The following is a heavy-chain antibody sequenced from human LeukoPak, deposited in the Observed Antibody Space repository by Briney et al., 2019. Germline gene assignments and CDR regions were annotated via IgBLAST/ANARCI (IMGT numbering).Heavy chain of an antibody. D-gene: IGHD1-26*01. CDR1: GFTFSSYG. CDR3: AKDHGEPSGWYFDL. CDR2: IRYDGSNK. Sequence: GGSLRLSCAASGFTFSSYGMHWVRQAPGKGLEWVAFIRYDGSNKYYADSVKGRFTISRDNSKNTLYLQMNSLRAEDTAVYYCAKDHGEPSGWYFDLWGRGTLVTVSS. J-gene: IGHJ2*01. V-gene: IGHV3-30*02.